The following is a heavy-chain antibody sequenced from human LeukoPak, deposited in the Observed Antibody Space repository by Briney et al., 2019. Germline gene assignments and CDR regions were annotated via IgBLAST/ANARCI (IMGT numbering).Heavy chain of an antibody. V-gene: IGHV1-8*01. Sequence: VKVSCKASGYTFTSFEINGVRKATGQGLEWMGGINPKRGKTGYAQKFQGRVTMTRNTSISTAYMELSSLRSEDTAVYYCARGDIVVVPAAHEKYYYYYMDVWGKGTTVTVSS. J-gene: IGHJ6*03. CDR2: INPKRGKT. CDR1: GYTFTSFE. CDR3: ARGDIVVVPAAHEKYYYYYMDV. D-gene: IGHD2-2*01.